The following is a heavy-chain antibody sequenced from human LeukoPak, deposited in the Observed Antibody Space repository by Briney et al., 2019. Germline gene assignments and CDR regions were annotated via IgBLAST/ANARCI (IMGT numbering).Heavy chain of an antibody. CDR2: IYFTGST. CDR1: GPSINTYY. J-gene: IGHJ4*02. D-gene: IGHD5-24*01. V-gene: IGHV4-59*01. Sequence: PSETLSLTCTVSGPSINTYYWSWIRQPPGKGLEWIGYIYFTGSTNYNPSLKSRVTISIDTSKNQFSLRLTSVTAAETAVYYCARTRRDGYNQLSELDYWGQGTLVTVSS. CDR3: ARTRRDGYNQLSELDY.